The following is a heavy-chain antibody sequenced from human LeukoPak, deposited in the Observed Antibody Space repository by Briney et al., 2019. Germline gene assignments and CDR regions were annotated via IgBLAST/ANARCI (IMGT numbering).Heavy chain of an antibody. V-gene: IGHV3-30*18. CDR1: GFTFSSYG. J-gene: IGHJ4*02. CDR3: AKEGTGYYDSSGYYPPDY. Sequence: QTGGSLRLSCAASGFTFSSYGMHWVRQAPGKGLEWVAVISYDGSNKYYADSVKGRFTISRDNSKNTLYLQMNSLRAEDTAVYYCAKEGTGYYDSSGYYPPDYWGQGTLVTVSS. D-gene: IGHD3-22*01. CDR2: ISYDGSNK.